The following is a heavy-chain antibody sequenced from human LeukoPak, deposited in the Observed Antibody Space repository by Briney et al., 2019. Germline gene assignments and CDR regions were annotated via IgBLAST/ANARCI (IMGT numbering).Heavy chain of an antibody. D-gene: IGHD6-13*01. CDR1: GFTVNSNY. V-gene: IGHV3-53*01. Sequence: PGGSLRLSCAASGFTVNSNYMNWVRQAPGKGLEWVSVLYSDGRTYYADSVKGRFTISRHNSKNTLYLQMNSLRAEDTAVYYCAKGSSSSRPYYFDYWGQGTLVTVSS. CDR3: AKGSSSSRPYYFDY. CDR2: LYSDGRT. J-gene: IGHJ4*02.